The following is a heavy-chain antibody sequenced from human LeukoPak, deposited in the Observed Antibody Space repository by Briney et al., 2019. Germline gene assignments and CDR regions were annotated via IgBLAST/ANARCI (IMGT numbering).Heavy chain of an antibody. CDR3: AKSVVRGDGYYYGMDV. CDR2: ISYDGSNK. Sequence: GRSLRLSCAASGFTFSSYGMHWVRQAPGKGLEWVAVISYDGSNKYYADSVEGRFTISRDNSKNTLYLQMNSLRAEDTAVYYCAKSVVRGDGYYYGMDVWGQGTTVTVSS. D-gene: IGHD2-21*01. CDR1: GFTFSSYG. J-gene: IGHJ6*02. V-gene: IGHV3-30*18.